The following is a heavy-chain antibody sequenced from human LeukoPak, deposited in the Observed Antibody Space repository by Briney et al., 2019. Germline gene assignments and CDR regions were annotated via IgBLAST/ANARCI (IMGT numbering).Heavy chain of an antibody. CDR3: ASGSGSYYNLGDDAFDI. V-gene: IGHV3-7*01. CDR2: IKQGGSEK. Sequence: PGGSLRLSCAASGFTFSSYRMSWVRQAPGNGLEWVANIKQGGSEKYYVDSVKGRFTISRDNAKNSLYLQMNSLRAEDTAVYYCASGSGSYYNLGDDAFDIWGQGTLVTVSS. J-gene: IGHJ4*02. CDR1: GFTFSSYR. D-gene: IGHD3-10*01.